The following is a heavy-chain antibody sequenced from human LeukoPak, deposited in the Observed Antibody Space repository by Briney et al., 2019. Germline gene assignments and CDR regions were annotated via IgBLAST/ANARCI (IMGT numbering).Heavy chain of an antibody. CDR3: ASAPKLLWFGSQGYMDV. D-gene: IGHD3-10*01. V-gene: IGHV4-39*07. J-gene: IGHJ6*03. CDR1: GGSISSSSYY. Sequence: TSSETLSLTCTVSGGSISSSSYYWGWIRQPPGKGLEWIGSIYYSGSTYYNPSLKSRVTISVDTSKNQFSLKLSSVTAADTAVYYCASAPKLLWFGSQGYMDVWGKGTTVTVSS. CDR2: IYYSGST.